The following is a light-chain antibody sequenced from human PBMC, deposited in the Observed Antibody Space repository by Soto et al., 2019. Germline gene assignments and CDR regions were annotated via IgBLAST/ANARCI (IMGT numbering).Light chain of an antibody. CDR1: QNVRSN. CDR2: GAS. CDR3: QQYNAWPGT. J-gene: IGKJ1*01. Sequence: EIVMTQSPATLSVSPGERATLSCRASQNVRSNLAWYQQKPGQAPRLLIYGASTRATDIPARFSGSGSGTQFTLTISSLQSEDFGTYYCQQYNAWPGTFGQGTKVDI. V-gene: IGKV3-15*01.